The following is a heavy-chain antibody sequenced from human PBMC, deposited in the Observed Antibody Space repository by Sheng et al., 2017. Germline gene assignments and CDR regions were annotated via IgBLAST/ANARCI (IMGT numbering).Heavy chain of an antibody. V-gene: IGHV3-11*05. D-gene: IGHD2-2*01. Sequence: QVQLVESGGGLVKPGGSLRLSCAASGFTFSDYYMSWIRQAPGKGLEWVSYISSSSSYTNYADSVKGRFTISRDNAKNSLYLQMNSLRAEDTAVYYCARDRQDIVVVPAAPNADYYYYMDVWGKGTTVTVSS. CDR1: GFTFSDYY. CDR2: ISSSSSYT. CDR3: ARDRQDIVVVPAAPNADYYYYMDV. J-gene: IGHJ6*03.